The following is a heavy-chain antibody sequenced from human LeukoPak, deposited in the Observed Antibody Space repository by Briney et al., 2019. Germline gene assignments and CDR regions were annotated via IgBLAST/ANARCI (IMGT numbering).Heavy chain of an antibody. CDR2: ISYDGTNK. CDR3: AKEQFVVVLSAPNY. V-gene: IGHV3-30*18. CDR1: GFTFSSYG. Sequence: PGGSLRLSCAASGFTFSSYGMHWVRQAPGKGLEWVAVISYDGTNKNYADSVLGRFTISRDNSKNTLYLQMNSLTPEDTAVYYCAKEQFVVVLSAPNYWGRGTLSPSP. D-gene: IGHD2-2*01. J-gene: IGHJ4*02.